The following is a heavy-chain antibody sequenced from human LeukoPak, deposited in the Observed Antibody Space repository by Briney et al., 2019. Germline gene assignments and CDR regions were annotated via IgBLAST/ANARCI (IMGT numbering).Heavy chain of an antibody. J-gene: IGHJ4*02. CDR1: GGSISSYY. CDR3: ARISRDGYNWGGGEFDY. Sequence: SETLSLTCTVSGGSISSYYWSWIRQPPGKGLEWIGYIYYSGSTNYNPSLKSRVTISVDTSKNQFSLKLSSVTAADTAVYYCARISRDGYNWGGGEFDYWGQGTLVTVSS. CDR2: IYYSGST. D-gene: IGHD5-24*01. V-gene: IGHV4-59*08.